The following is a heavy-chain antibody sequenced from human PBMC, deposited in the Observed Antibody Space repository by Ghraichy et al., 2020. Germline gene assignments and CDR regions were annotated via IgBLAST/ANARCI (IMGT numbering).Heavy chain of an antibody. V-gene: IGHV4-34*01. CDR2: INHSGST. J-gene: IGHJ6*02. D-gene: IGHD5-18*01. Sequence: SETLSLTCAVYGGSFSGYYWSWIRQPPGKGLEWIGEINHSGSTNYNPSLKSRVTISVDTSKNQFSLKLSSVTAADTAVYYCARAEGYTAMVPRFYYGMDVWGQGTTVTVSS. CDR3: ARAEGYTAMVPRFYYGMDV. CDR1: GGSFSGYY.